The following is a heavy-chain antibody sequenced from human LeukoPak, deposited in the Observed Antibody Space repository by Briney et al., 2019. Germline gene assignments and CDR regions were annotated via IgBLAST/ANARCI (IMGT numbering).Heavy chain of an antibody. J-gene: IGHJ4*02. Sequence: ASVKVSCKASGYTFTSYDINWVRQATGQGLEWMGWMNPNSGNTGYAQKFQGRVTMTRNTSISTAYMELSSLRSEDTAVYYCARGVASPHYYDRKGYYFDYWGQGTLVTVSS. D-gene: IGHD3-22*01. CDR2: MNPNSGNT. V-gene: IGHV1-8*01. CDR3: ARGVASPHYYDRKGYYFDY. CDR1: GYTFTSYD.